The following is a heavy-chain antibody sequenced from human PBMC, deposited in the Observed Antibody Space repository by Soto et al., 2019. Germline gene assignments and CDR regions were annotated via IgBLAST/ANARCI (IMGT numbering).Heavy chain of an antibody. CDR3: ARPSVAGTSYYYYGMDV. CDR2: IIPIFGTA. V-gene: IGHV1-69*13. J-gene: IGHJ6*02. CDR1: GGTFSSYA. Sequence: ASVKVSCKASGGTFSSYAISWVRQASGQGLEWMGGIIPIFGTANYAQKFQGRVTITADESTSTAYMELSSLRSEDTAVYYCARPSVAGTSYYYYGMDVWGQGTTVTVSS. D-gene: IGHD6-19*01.